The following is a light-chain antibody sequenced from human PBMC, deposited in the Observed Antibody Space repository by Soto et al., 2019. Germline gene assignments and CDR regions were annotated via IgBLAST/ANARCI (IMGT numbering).Light chain of an antibody. Sequence: QSVLTQPPSVSAAPGQKVTISCSGTISNIGNNYVSWYQQLPGAAPTLLIYESNRRPTGIPDRFSGSKSATSATLDITGLQTGDEADYYCASWDHSLSGYVFXSGTKVTVL. V-gene: IGLV1-51*02. CDR2: ESN. CDR1: ISNIGNNY. J-gene: IGLJ1*01. CDR3: ASWDHSLSGYV.